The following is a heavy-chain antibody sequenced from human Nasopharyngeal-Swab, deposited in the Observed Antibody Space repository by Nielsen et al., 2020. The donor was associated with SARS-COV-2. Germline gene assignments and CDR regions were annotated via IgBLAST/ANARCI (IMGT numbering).Heavy chain of an antibody. CDR3: ATDRRQYYYDSSGYYYWRGFDP. CDR1: GYTLTELS. V-gene: IGHV1-24*01. J-gene: IGHJ5*02. CDR2: FDPEDGET. Sequence: ASVKVSCKVSGYTLTELSMHWVRQAPGKGLEWMGGFDPEDGETIYAQKFQGRVTMTEDTSTDTAYMELSSLRSEDTAVYYCATDRRQYYYDSSGYYYWRGFDPWGQRTLVTVSS. D-gene: IGHD3-22*01.